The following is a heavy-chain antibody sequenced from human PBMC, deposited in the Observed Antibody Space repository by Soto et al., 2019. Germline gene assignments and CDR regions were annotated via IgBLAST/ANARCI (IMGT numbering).Heavy chain of an antibody. CDR3: ARVARGEYYYDSSGYYSNDVFDI. V-gene: IGHV3-7*01. CDR2: IKQDGSEK. D-gene: IGHD3-22*01. Sequence: GGSLRLSCAASGFTFTSYWMSWVRQAPGKGLEWVANIKQDGSEKYHVDSMEGRFTISRDNAKNSLYLQMNSLRAEDTAVYYCARVARGEYYYDSSGYYSNDVFDIWGQGTMVTVSS. CDR1: GFTFTSYW. J-gene: IGHJ3*02.